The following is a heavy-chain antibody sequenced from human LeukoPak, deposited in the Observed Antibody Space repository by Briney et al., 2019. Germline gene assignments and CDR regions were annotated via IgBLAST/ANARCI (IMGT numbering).Heavy chain of an antibody. J-gene: IGHJ3*02. CDR2: IRSNPAGGTS. CDR3: TEMNEKDAFNI. D-gene: IGHD1-1*01. Sequence: GGSLRLSCAASGFSFSRAWMSWIRQAPGKGLEWVGRIRSNPAGGTSDFNAPVRGRFTIYRDDSKSTVYLQMDSLKFEDTAVYYCTEMNEKDAFNIWAQGTMVTVSS. V-gene: IGHV3-15*01. CDR1: GFSFSRAW.